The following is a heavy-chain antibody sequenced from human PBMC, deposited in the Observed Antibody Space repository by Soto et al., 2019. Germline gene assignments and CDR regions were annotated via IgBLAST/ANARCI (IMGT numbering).Heavy chain of an antibody. CDR1: GFTFSSYA. D-gene: IGHD3-22*01. CDR3: ANPHRTLDKRYYYDSSGYEHLDY. V-gene: IGHV3-23*01. J-gene: IGHJ4*02. CDR2: ISGSGGST. Sequence: PGGSLRLSCAASGFTFSSYAMSWVRQAPGKGLEWVSAISGSGGSTYYADSVKGRFTISRDNSKNTLYLQMNSLRAEDTAVYYFANPHRTLDKRYYYDSSGYEHLDYWGQGTLVTVSS.